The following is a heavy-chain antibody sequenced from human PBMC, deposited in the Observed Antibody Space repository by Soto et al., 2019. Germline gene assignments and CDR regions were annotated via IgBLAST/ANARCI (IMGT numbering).Heavy chain of an antibody. Sequence: QVQLVQSGAEVKKPGASVKVSCKASGYTFTSYDINWVRQATGQGLEWMGWMNPNIGNTGYAQKFQGRVTMTRNTSISTAYMELSRLRSEDTAVYYCARGIGYCSGGSCYNWFDPWGQGTLVTVSS. J-gene: IGHJ5*02. CDR3: ARGIGYCSGGSCYNWFDP. V-gene: IGHV1-8*01. CDR1: GYTFTSYD. CDR2: MNPNIGNT. D-gene: IGHD2-15*01.